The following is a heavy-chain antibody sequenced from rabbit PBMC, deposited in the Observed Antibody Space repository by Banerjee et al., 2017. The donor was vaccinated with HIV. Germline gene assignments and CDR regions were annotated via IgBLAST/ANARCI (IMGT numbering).Heavy chain of an antibody. Sequence: QQQLEESGGGLVKPEGSLTLSCTASGFSFSNKYVMCWVRQAPGKGLEWIACINTSSGSTWYASWVNGRFTISRSTSLNTVDLKMTSLTVADTATYFCARGSTYYYYFTLWGQGTLVTVS. CDR3: ARGSTYYYYFTL. CDR2: INTSSGST. V-gene: IGHV1S43*01. J-gene: IGHJ4*01. D-gene: IGHD8-1*01. CDR1: GFSFSNKYV.